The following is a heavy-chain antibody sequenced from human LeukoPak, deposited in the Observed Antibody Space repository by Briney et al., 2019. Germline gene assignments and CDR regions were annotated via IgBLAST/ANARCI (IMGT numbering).Heavy chain of an antibody. V-gene: IGHV1-69*13. CDR3: ARDRMLVLFDP. J-gene: IGHJ5*02. CDR2: ISPIFGTA. D-gene: IGHD3-10*02. Sequence: EASVKDSCKASGGTFSSYAISWVRQARGQGLEWMGGISPIFGTANYAQKFQGRVTITADESTSTAYMEMSSLRSEDTAVYYCARDRMLVLFDPWGQGTLVTVSS. CDR1: GGTFSSYA.